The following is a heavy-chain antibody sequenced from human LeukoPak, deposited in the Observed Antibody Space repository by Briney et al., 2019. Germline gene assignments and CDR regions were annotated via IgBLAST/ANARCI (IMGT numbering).Heavy chain of an antibody. D-gene: IGHD1-26*01. J-gene: IGHJ6*02. CDR2: INWNGGGT. Sequence: GRSLRLSCAATGFTFKDYGMHWVRQPPGKGLEWVSSINWNGGGTDYADSVKGRFTISRDNAKNSLYLQLSSLRPEDTALYYCAKHMSATNTYSFFGLDVWGQGTTVTVSS. V-gene: IGHV3-9*01. CDR3: AKHMSATNTYSFFGLDV. CDR1: GFTFKDYG.